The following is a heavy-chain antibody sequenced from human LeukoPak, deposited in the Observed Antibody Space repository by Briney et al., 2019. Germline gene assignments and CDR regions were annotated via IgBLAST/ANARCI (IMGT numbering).Heavy chain of an antibody. CDR3: AREAHYYGSGSLYYYYYYMDV. CDR1: GYTFTGYG. Sequence: ASVKVSCKASGYTFTGYGISWVRQAPGQGLEWMGWISAYNGNTNYAQKLQGRVTMTTDTSTSTAYMELRSLRSDDTAVYYCAREAHYYGSGSLYYYYYYMDVWGKGTTVTVSS. J-gene: IGHJ6*03. D-gene: IGHD3-10*01. V-gene: IGHV1-18*01. CDR2: ISAYNGNT.